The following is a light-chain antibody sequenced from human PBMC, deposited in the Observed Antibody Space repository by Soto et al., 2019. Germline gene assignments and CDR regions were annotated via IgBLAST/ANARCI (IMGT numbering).Light chain of an antibody. CDR3: CSYAGTYIFV. J-gene: IGLJ1*01. V-gene: IGLV2-11*01. CDR2: DVT. Sequence: QSVLAQPRSVSGSPGQSVTISCTGTSSDVGAYNYVSWYQQHPGKAPKLIIYDVTQRPSGVPDRFSGSKSGNTASLTISGLQAEDEADYYCCSYAGTYIFVFGTGTKVNV. CDR1: SSDVGAYNY.